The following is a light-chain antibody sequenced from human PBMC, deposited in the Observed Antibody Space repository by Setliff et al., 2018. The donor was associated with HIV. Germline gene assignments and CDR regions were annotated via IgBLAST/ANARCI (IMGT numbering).Light chain of an antibody. CDR1: SSDIGSYDY. Sequence: QSVLAQPASVSGSPGQWITISCTGTSSDIGSYDYVSWYQQHPGRAPQLMISEVSNRPSGVSHRFSGSKSGNTASLTISGLQAEDEADYYCSSYTTSATVLFGGGTK. J-gene: IGLJ3*02. CDR3: SSYTTSATVL. V-gene: IGLV2-14*01. CDR2: EVS.